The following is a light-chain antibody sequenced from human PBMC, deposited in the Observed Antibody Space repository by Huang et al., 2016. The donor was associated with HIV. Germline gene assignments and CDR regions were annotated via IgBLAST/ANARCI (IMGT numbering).Light chain of an antibody. Sequence: EIVLTQSPGTLSLSPGERANLSCRASQSVRSNYLAWYLQKPGQAPRLLIYGASSRATGIPDRFRGSGSVTDFTLTISRLEPEDFAVYYCQQYGSSRTFGQGTRVEI. CDR3: QQYGSSRT. J-gene: IGKJ1*01. CDR2: GAS. CDR1: QSVRSNY. V-gene: IGKV3-20*01.